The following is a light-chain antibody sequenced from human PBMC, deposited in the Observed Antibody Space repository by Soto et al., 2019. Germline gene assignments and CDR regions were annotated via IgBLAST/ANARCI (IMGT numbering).Light chain of an antibody. V-gene: IGLV2-14*01. Sequence: QSVLTPPASVSGSPGQSITISCTGTSSDVGGYNYVSWYQQHPGKAPKLMIYDVSNRPSGVSNRFSGSKSGNTASLTISGLQAEDEADYYCSSYTSSSGYVFGTGTKVTVL. CDR1: SSDVGGYNY. CDR3: SSYTSSSGYV. CDR2: DVS. J-gene: IGLJ1*01.